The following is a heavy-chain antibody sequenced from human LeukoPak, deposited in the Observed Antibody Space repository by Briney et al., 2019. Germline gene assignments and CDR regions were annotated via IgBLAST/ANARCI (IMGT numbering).Heavy chain of an antibody. CDR1: VGTFSSYA. Sequence: ASVKVSCEASVGTFSSYAISWVRQAPGQGLEWMGGIIPIFGTANYAQKFQGRVTITADESTSTAYMELSSLRSEDTAVYYCARARDSPRRFLENWFDPWGQGTLDTVSS. V-gene: IGHV1-69*13. J-gene: IGHJ5*02. CDR2: IIPIFGTA. D-gene: IGHD3-3*01. CDR3: ARARDSPRRFLENWFDP.